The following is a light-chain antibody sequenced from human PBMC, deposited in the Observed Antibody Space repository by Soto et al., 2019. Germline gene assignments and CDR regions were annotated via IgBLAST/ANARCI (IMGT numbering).Light chain of an antibody. Sequence: EIVLTQSPGTLSLSPGERATLSCRASQSVSSRFIAWYQQKPGQAPRLLMYGASSRATGIPDRVSGAGSGTDFTLTISRLEPEDFAVYYCQQYGSPPYTFGLGTKLEIK. V-gene: IGKV3-20*01. CDR3: QQYGSPPYT. CDR2: GAS. J-gene: IGKJ2*01. CDR1: QSVSSRF.